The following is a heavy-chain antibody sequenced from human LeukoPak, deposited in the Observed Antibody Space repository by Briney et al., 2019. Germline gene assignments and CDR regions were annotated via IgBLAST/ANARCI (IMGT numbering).Heavy chain of an antibody. CDR3: ARASNILILPSAPGSYWFDP. CDR1: GYTFTSYY. V-gene: IGHV1-2*02. CDR2: IKPNSGDT. Sequence: ASVKVPRKASGYTFTSYYMHWVRQAPGQGLEWMGYIKPNSGDTRYAQTFQGRVTMSRDTSVSTAYLELSRLRSDDTAVYFCARASNILILPSAPGSYWFDPWGQGTLVTVSS. D-gene: IGHD2/OR15-2a*01. J-gene: IGHJ5*02.